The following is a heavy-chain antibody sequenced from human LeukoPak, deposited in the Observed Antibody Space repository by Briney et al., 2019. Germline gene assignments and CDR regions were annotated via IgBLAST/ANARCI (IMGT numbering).Heavy chain of an antibody. D-gene: IGHD3-16*01. CDR3: ARNQQLGGHSYYYYGMDV. CDR1: GYTFTGYY. J-gene: IGHJ6*02. V-gene: IGHV1-2*04. Sequence: ASVKVSCKASGYTFTGYYMHWVRQAPGQGLEWMGWINPNSGGTNYAQKFQGWVTMTRDTSISTAYMELSRLRSDDTAVYYCARNQQLGGHSYYYYGMDVWGQGTTVTVSS. CDR2: INPNSGGT.